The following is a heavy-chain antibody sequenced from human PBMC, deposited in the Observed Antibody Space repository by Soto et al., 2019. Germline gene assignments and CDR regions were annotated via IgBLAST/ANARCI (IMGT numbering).Heavy chain of an antibody. CDR2: ISGSGGST. V-gene: IGHV3-23*01. CDR3: AKDPYGSGSYYKVFGY. CDR1: GFTFSSYA. D-gene: IGHD3-10*01. J-gene: IGHJ4*02. Sequence: GGSLRLSCAASGFTFSSYAMSLVRQAPGKGLEWVSAISGSGGSTYYADSVKGRFTISRDNSKNTLYLQMNSLRAEDTAVYYCAKDPYGSGSYYKVFGYWGQGTLVTVSS.